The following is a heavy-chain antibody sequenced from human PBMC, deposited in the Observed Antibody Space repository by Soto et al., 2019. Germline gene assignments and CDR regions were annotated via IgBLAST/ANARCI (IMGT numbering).Heavy chain of an antibody. CDR1: GFTFSSYA. Sequence: GGSLRLSCAASGFTFSSYAMSWVRQAPGKGLEWVSAISGSGGSTYYADSVKGRFTISRDNSKNTLYLQMNSLRAEDTAVYYCAKDIVLSPGPYYYYGMDVWGQGTTVTVSS. J-gene: IGHJ6*02. D-gene: IGHD2-8*01. CDR3: AKDIVLSPGPYYYYGMDV. V-gene: IGHV3-23*01. CDR2: ISGSGGST.